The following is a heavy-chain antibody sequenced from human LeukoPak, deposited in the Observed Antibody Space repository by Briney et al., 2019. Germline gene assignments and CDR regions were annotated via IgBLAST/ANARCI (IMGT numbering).Heavy chain of an antibody. Sequence: SETLSLTCAVFGGSFSGYYWSLIRQPPGKGLEWIGEINHSGSTNYNPSLKSRVTISVDTSKNQFSLKLSSVTAADTAVYYCARPGRYCSGGSCYVEGGGFDPWGQGTLVTVSS. CDR1: GGSFSGYY. CDR3: ARPGRYCSGGSCYVEGGGFDP. J-gene: IGHJ5*02. CDR2: INHSGST. V-gene: IGHV4-34*01. D-gene: IGHD2-15*01.